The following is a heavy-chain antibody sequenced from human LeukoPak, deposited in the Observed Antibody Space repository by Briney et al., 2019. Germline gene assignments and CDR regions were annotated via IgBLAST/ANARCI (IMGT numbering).Heavy chain of an antibody. CDR1: GYTFISYG. CDR3: ARETGGYFGSGSYFDS. Sequence: GASVKVSCKASGYTFISYGISWVRQAPGQGLEWMGWISTYNDNTNYAQKFQGRVTMTTDTSTSTAYMELKSLRSDDTARYYCARETGGYFGSGSYFDSWGQGTLVTVSS. D-gene: IGHD3-10*01. V-gene: IGHV1-18*01. CDR2: ISTYNDNT. J-gene: IGHJ4*02.